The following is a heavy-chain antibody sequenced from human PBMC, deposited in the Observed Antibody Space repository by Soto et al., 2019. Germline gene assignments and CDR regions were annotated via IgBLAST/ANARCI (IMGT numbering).Heavy chain of an antibody. CDR1: GFTLSSYA. V-gene: IGHV3-23*01. J-gene: IGHJ4*02. CDR3: AFRDDSSGFDY. Sequence: RESXSLYCAALGFTLSSYARKWVRQAPEKGLEWVSSISGSGGSTYYTDSVKGRFTISRDNSKNTLYLQMNSLRAGDTAVYYCAFRDDSSGFDYWGQGTVVTVSS. D-gene: IGHD3-22*01. CDR2: ISGSGGST.